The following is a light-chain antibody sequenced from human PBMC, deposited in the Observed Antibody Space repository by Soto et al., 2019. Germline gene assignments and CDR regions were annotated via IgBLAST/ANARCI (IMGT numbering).Light chain of an antibody. Sequence: LTQPPSASGTPGQRVTISCSGSSSNIGSNYVYWYQQLPGTAPKLLIYRNNQRPSGVPDRFSGSKSGTSASLAISGLRSEDEADYYCAAWDDSLSGWVFGGGTKVTVL. CDR2: RNN. J-gene: IGLJ3*02. CDR3: AAWDDSLSGWV. V-gene: IGLV1-47*01. CDR1: SSNIGSNY.